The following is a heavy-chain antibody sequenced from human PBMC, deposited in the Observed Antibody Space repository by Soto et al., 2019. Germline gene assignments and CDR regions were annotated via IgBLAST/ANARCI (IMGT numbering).Heavy chain of an antibody. Sequence: GESLKISCKGSGYSFTSYWISWVRQMPGKGLEWMGRIDPSDSYTNYSPSFQGHVTISADKSISTAYLQWSSLKASDTAMYYCGRGYDSSGYYYYYGMAVWGQGTTVTVSS. CDR1: GYSFTSYW. CDR3: GRGYDSSGYYYYYGMAV. J-gene: IGHJ6*02. CDR2: IDPSDSYT. V-gene: IGHV5-10-1*01. D-gene: IGHD3-22*01.